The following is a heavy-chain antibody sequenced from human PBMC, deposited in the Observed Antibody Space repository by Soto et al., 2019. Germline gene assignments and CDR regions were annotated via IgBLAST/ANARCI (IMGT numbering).Heavy chain of an antibody. Sequence: QVQLVESGGGVVQPGRSLRLSCAASGFTFSSYGMHWVRQAPGKGLEWVAVISYDGSNKYYADSVKGRFTISRDNSKNTLYLQMNSLRAEDTAVYYCAKQQGIAVAGMGGGYGMDVWGQGTTVIVSS. CDR3: AKQQGIAVAGMGGGYGMDV. CDR1: GFTFSSYG. V-gene: IGHV3-30*18. J-gene: IGHJ6*02. CDR2: ISYDGSNK. D-gene: IGHD6-19*01.